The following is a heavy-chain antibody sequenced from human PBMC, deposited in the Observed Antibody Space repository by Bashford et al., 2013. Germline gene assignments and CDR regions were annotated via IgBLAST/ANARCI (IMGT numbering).Heavy chain of an antibody. D-gene: IGHD3-3*02. V-gene: IGHV1-2*02. J-gene: IGHJ5*02. CDR2: INPKNGGT. CDR3: ARRSPVVFLGCSYTENWFDP. Sequence: WVRQAPGQGLEWMGWINPKNGGTNYAQNFQGRVTMTRVTSISTVFMELSRLRSDDTAVYYCARRSPVVFLGCSYTENWFDPGAREPWSPSPQ.